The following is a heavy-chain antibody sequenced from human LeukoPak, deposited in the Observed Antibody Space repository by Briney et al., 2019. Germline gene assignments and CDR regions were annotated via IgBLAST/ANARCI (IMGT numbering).Heavy chain of an antibody. CDR3: ASQLLFGAFDI. J-gene: IGHJ3*02. CDR2: ISGSGGSA. D-gene: IGHD2-2*01. Sequence: GGSLRLSCGASGFTFSSNAMSLVRQAPGKGLEWVSAISGSGGSAYYADSVKGRFTISRDNSKNTLYLQMNSLRVEDTAVYFCASQLLFGAFDIWGQGTMVTVSS. CDR1: GFTFSSNA. V-gene: IGHV3-23*01.